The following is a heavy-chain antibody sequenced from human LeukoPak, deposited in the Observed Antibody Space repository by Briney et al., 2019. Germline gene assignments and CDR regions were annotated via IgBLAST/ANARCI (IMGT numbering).Heavy chain of an antibody. D-gene: IGHD1-26*01. Sequence: GGSLRLSCAASGFTFSSYVMSWVRQAPGKGLGWVSAISGSGDNTYYADSVKGRFTISRDNSKNTLYLQMNSLRAEDTAVYYCAKGIVGATLFYYYGMDVWGQGTTVTVSS. CDR2: ISGSGDNT. J-gene: IGHJ6*02. V-gene: IGHV3-23*01. CDR1: GFTFSSYV. CDR3: AKGIVGATLFYYYGMDV.